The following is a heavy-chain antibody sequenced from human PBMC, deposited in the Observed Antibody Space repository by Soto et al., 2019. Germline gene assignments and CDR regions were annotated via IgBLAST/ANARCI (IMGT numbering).Heavy chain of an antibody. CDR1: GGTFSSYT. Sequence: QVQLVQSGAEVKKPGSSVKVSCKASGGTFSSYTISWVRQAPGQGLEWMGRIIPILGIANYAQKFQGRVTITADKSTSTAYMELSSLRSDDTAVYYCARAAGYCSSTSCYLFAFDIWGQGTMVTVSS. V-gene: IGHV1-69*02. CDR2: IIPILGIA. CDR3: ARAAGYCSSTSCYLFAFDI. J-gene: IGHJ3*02. D-gene: IGHD2-2*01.